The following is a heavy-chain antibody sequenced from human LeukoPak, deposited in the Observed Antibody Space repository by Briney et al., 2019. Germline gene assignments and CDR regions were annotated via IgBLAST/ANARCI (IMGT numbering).Heavy chain of an antibody. CDR1: GGSFSGYY. V-gene: IGHV4-34*01. J-gene: IGHJ4*02. Sequence: PSGTLTLTCAVYGGSFSGYYWSWIRQPPGKGLEWIGEINHSGSTNYNPSLKSRVTISVDTSKNQFSLKLSSVTAADTAVYYCARDGRGVPAALDYWGQGTLVTVSS. D-gene: IGHD2-2*01. CDR2: INHSGST. CDR3: ARDGRGVPAALDY.